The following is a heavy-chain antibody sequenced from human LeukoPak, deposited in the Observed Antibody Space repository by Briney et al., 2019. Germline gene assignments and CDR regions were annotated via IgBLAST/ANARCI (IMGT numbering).Heavy chain of an antibody. Sequence: PSETLSLTCAVSGYSISSGYYWGWIRQPPGKGLEWIGSIYHSGSTYYNPSLKSRVTISVDTSKNQFSLKLSSVTAADTAWYSCASLNRDFRSGYSWLGWFDPCGQGTLVTVSS. J-gene: IGHJ5*02. V-gene: IGHV4-38-2*01. CDR1: GYSISSGYY. D-gene: IGHD3-3*01. CDR2: IYHSGST. CDR3: ASLNRDFRSGYSWLGWFDP.